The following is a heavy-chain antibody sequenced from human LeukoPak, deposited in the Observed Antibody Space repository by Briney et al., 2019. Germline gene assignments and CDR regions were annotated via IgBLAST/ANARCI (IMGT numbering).Heavy chain of an antibody. J-gene: IGHJ4*02. CDR3: AREILAPGKTHDY. CDR1: GFIFGNYW. V-gene: IGHV3-74*01. Sequence: GGSLRLSCAASGFIFGNYWMHWVRPVPGKGLVWVSRINDDGSATFYADSVKGRFTISRDNAKNTLFLQMSSLRAEDTAVYFCAREILAPGKTHDYWGQGTLVTVSS. CDR2: INDDGSAT.